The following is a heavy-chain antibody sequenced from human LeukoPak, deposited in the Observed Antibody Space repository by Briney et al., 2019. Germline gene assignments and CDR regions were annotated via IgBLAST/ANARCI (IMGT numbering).Heavy chain of an antibody. Sequence: SETLSLTCAVYGGSFSDYYWTWLRQPPGKGLGWIGEINHRGGTNYNPSLKSRVRISLDTSKNQFSLNLTSVTAADTAVYYCARGSRGVSAAEWFDPWGQGTLVTVSS. D-gene: IGHD2-2*01. CDR2: INHRGGT. V-gene: IGHV4-34*01. CDR1: GGSFSDYY. CDR3: ARGSRGVSAAEWFDP. J-gene: IGHJ5*02.